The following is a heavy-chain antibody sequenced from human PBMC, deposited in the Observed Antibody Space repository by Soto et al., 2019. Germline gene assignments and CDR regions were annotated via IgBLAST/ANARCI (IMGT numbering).Heavy chain of an antibody. CDR1: GYSFTSYW. Sequence: GESLKISCKGSGYSFTSYWIGWVRQMPGKGLEWMGIIYPGDSDTRYSPSFQGQVTISADKSISTAYLQWSSLKASDTAMYYCARLCSGGSCYGSFDYWGQGTLVTVSS. CDR3: ARLCSGGSCYGSFDY. J-gene: IGHJ4*02. D-gene: IGHD2-15*01. CDR2: IYPGDSDT. V-gene: IGHV5-51*01.